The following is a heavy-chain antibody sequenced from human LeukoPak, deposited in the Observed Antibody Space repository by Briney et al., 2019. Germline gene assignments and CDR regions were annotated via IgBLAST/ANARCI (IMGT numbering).Heavy chain of an antibody. CDR1: GGSISSGSYY. V-gene: IGHV4-61*02. CDR2: IYTSGST. CDR3: ARGGYDILTGYYISDY. D-gene: IGHD3-9*01. Sequence: SETLSLTCTVSGGSISSGSYYWSWIRQPAGKGLEWIGRIYTSGSTNYNPSLKSRVTISVDTSKNQFSLKLSSVTAADTAVYYYARGGYDILTGYYISDYWGQGTRSPSPQ. J-gene: IGHJ4*02.